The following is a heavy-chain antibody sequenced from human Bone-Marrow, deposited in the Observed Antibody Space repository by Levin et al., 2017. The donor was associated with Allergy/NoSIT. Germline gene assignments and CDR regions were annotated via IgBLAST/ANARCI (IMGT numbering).Heavy chain of an antibody. Sequence: GGSLRLSCAASGFTFSDFYMSWIRQAPGKGLEWVSYISRSGHTIYYTDSVKGRFTISRDNAKNSLFLQINSLIAEDTAVYYCARDQALYYYYYYMDVWGKGTTVTVSS. V-gene: IGHV3-11*01. CDR2: ISRSGHTI. CDR1: GFTFSDFY. J-gene: IGHJ6*03. CDR3: ARDQALYYYYYYMDV.